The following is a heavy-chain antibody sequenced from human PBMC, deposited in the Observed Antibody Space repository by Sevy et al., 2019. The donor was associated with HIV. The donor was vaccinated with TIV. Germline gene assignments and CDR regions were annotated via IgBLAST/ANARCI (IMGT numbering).Heavy chain of an antibody. CDR1: GYTFTSYD. J-gene: IGHJ3*02. Sequence: ASVKVSRKASGYTFTSYDINWVRQATGQGLEWMGWMNPNSGNTGYAQKFQGRVTMTRNTSISKAYMELSSLRSEDTAVYYCARAYYYDSSGYYYRHGAFDIWGQGTMVTVS. CDR3: ARAYYYDSSGYYYRHGAFDI. V-gene: IGHV1-8*01. D-gene: IGHD3-22*01. CDR2: MNPNSGNT.